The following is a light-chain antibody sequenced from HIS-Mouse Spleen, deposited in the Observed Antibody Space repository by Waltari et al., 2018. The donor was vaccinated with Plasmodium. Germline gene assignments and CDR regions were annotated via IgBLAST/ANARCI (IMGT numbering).Light chain of an antibody. Sequence: QSALTQPASVSGSPGQSITISCTGTSSEVGSSNLVSLYQQHRGKAPKLMIYEGSKRPSGVSNRFSGSKSGNTASLTISGLQAEDEADYYCCSYAGSSTFVVFGGGTKLTVL. CDR3: CSYAGSSTFVV. J-gene: IGLJ2*01. CDR2: EGS. CDR1: SSEVGSSNL. V-gene: IGLV2-23*03.